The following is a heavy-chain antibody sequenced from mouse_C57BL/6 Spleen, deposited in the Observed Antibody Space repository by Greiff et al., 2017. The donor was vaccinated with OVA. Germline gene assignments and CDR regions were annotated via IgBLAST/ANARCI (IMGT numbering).Heavy chain of an antibody. V-gene: IGHV1-52*01. CDR3: ARFFWDYGVDY. Sequence: QVQLQQPGAELVRPGSSVKLSCKASGYTFTSYWMHWVKQRPIQGLEWIGNIDPSDSETHYNQKFKDKATLTVDKSSSTAYMQLSSLTSEDSAVYYCARFFWDYGVDYWGQGTTLTVSS. D-gene: IGHD2-4*01. CDR1: GYTFTSYW. CDR2: IDPSDSET. J-gene: IGHJ2*01.